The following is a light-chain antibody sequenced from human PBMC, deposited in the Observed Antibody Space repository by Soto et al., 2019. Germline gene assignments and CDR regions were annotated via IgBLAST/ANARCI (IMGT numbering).Light chain of an antibody. Sequence: QSVLTQPASVSGSPGPSITISCTGTISDVGGYNSVSWYQQHPGKAPKLVIYEVTNRPSGISNRFSGSKSGNTASLTISGLQAEDEADYYCSSYTSSSTRVFGTGTKVTVL. J-gene: IGLJ1*01. CDR3: SSYTSSSTRV. CDR1: ISDVGGYNS. CDR2: EVT. V-gene: IGLV2-14*01.